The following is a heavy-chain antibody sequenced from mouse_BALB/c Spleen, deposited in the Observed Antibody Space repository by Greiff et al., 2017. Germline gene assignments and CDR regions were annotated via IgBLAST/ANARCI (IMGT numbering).Heavy chain of an antibody. J-gene: IGHJ4*01. CDR1: GFTFSSFG. D-gene: IGHD2-14*01. V-gene: IGHV5-17*02. CDR3: ARSRVLGYYAMDY. CDR2: ISSGSSTI. Sequence: EVQGVESGGGLVQPGGSRKLSCAASGFTFSSFGMHWVRQAPEKGLEWVAYISSGSSTIYYADTVKGRFTISRDNPKNTLFLQMTSLRSEDTAMYYCARSRVLGYYAMDYWGQGTSVTDSS.